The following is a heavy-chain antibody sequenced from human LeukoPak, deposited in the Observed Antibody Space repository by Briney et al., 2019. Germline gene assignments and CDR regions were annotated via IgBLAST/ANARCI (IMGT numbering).Heavy chain of an antibody. Sequence: ESGPTLVNPPQTLTLTCSFSGFSLSTRGMRVSWIRQPPGKALEWLARIDWDDEKFYSTSLRTRLTISKDTSKNQVVLIMTNMDPVDTATYYCARGQSGYLFDYWGQGTLVTVSS. J-gene: IGHJ4*02. V-gene: IGHV2-70*04. CDR1: GFSLSTRGMR. CDR2: IDWDDEK. D-gene: IGHD3-22*01. CDR3: ARGQSGYLFDY.